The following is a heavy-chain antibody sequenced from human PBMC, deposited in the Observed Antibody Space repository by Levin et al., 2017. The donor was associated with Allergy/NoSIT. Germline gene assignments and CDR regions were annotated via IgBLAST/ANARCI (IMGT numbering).Heavy chain of an antibody. CDR1: GYTLTELS. D-gene: IGHD3-22*01. CDR2: FDPEDGET. J-gene: IGHJ3*02. V-gene: IGHV1-24*01. CDR3: ATDRYYYDSSGYYRGAFDI. Sequence: GASVKVSCKVSGYTLTELSMHWVRQAPGKGLEWMGGFDPEDGETIYAQKFQGRVTMTEDTSTDTAYMELSSLRSEDTAVYYCATDRYYYDSSGYYRGAFDIWGQGTMVTVSS.